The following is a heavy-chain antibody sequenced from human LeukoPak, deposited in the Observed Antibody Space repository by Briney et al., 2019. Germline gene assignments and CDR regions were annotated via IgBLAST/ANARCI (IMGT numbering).Heavy chain of an antibody. CDR2: IIPILGIA. CDR1: GGTFSSYA. J-gene: IGHJ3*02. Sequence: ASVKVSCKASGGTFSSYAISWVRQAPGQGLEWMGRIIPILGIANYAQKFQGRVTITADKSTSTAYMELSSLRSEDTAVYYCGRSEYYYDSSADAFDIWGQGTMVTVSS. V-gene: IGHV1-69*04. D-gene: IGHD3-22*01. CDR3: GRSEYYYDSSADAFDI.